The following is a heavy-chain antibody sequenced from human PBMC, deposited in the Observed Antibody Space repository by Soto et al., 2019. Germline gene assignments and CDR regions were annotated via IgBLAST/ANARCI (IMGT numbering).Heavy chain of an antibody. CDR1: GGSISSGDYY. CDR2: IYYSGST. CDR3: ARGYYDILTGYYYFDY. J-gene: IGHJ4*02. D-gene: IGHD3-9*01. V-gene: IGHV4-30-4*01. Sequence: QVQLQESGPGLVKPSQTLSLTCTVSGGSISSGDYYWSWIRQPPGKGLEWIGYIYYSGSTYYNPSLKSRVTISVDMSKNQFSLKLSSVTAADTAVYYCARGYYDILTGYYYFDYWGQGTLVTVSS.